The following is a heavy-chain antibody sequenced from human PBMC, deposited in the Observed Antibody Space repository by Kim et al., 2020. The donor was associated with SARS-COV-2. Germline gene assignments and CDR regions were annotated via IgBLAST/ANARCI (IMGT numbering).Heavy chain of an antibody. CDR2: ISGSGGST. CDR1: GFTFSSYA. Sequence: GGSLRLSCAASGFTFSSYAMSWVRQAPGKGLEWVSAISGSGGSTYYADSVKGRFTISRDNSKNTLYLQMNSLRAEDTAVYYCAKDIGYSSSWYGWEDLYYFDYWGQGTLVTVSS. J-gene: IGHJ4*02. V-gene: IGHV3-23*01. CDR3: AKDIGYSSSWYGWEDLYYFDY. D-gene: IGHD6-13*01.